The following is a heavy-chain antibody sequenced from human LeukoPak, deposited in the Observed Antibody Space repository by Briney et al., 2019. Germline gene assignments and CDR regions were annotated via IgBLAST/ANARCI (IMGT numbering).Heavy chain of an antibody. J-gene: IGHJ4*02. V-gene: IGHV1-69*04. D-gene: IGHD5-18*01. CDR1: GGTFSNYA. Sequence: SVKVSCKASGGTFSNYAINWVRQAPGQGLEWMGRIPPILGLVNYAQKFQGRVTITADKSTSTGYMAVAGLRSDDTAVYYCARGRGSRTGYNGDYLDYWGQGTLVTVSS. CDR3: ARGRGSRTGYNGDYLDY. CDR2: IPPILGLV.